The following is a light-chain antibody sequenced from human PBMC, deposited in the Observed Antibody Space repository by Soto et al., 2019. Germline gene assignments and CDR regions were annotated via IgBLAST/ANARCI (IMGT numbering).Light chain of an antibody. CDR1: SSDVGGYNY. CDR3: SSYTSSSTRV. J-gene: IGLJ1*01. V-gene: IGLV2-14*01. Sequence: QSVLTQPASVSGSAGQSITISCTGTSSDVGGYNYVSWYQQHPGKAPKLMIYEVSNRPSGVSNRFSGSKSGNTASLTISGLQAVDEADYYCSSYTSSSTRVFGTGTKVTVL. CDR2: EVS.